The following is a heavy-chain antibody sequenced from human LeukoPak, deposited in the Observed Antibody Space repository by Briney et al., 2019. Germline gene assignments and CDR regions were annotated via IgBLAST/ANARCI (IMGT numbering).Heavy chain of an antibody. CDR2: ISSDGSRP. CDR1: GFSFINYW. J-gene: IGHJ4*02. CDR3: VRDGQGSTPLDY. V-gene: IGHV3-74*01. D-gene: IGHD1-26*01. Sequence: GGSLRLSCAASGFSFINYWMHWVRQAPGKGLVWVSGISSDGSRPRYADSVNGRFTISRDNAKNTLYLQMNSLRAEDTAVYFCVRDGQGSTPLDYWGQGTLVTVSS.